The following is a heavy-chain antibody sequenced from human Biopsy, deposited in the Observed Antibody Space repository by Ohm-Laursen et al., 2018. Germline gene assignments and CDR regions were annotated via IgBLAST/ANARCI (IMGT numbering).Heavy chain of an antibody. D-gene: IGHD2-2*02. CDR1: GFSFDNYA. CDR2: ISGSGGST. Sequence: SLRLSCAASGFSFDNYAMNWVRQAQGKGLEWVSTISGSGGSTYYADSVKGRFTISRDASKNTLYLLMNSLRAEDTAMYYFAKGGYCTTTSCYMDVDYWGQGTLVTVSS. CDR3: AKGGYCTTTSCYMDVDY. J-gene: IGHJ4*02. V-gene: IGHV3-23*01.